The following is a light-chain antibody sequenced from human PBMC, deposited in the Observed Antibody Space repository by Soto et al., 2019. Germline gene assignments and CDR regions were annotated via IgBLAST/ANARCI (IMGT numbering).Light chain of an antibody. V-gene: IGKV3-15*01. Sequence: EIVLTQSPATLSLSPGERSTLSCRASQIVSSYLAWYQQKPGQAPRLLIDDASTRATGIPARFSGSGSGTEFTLTISSLQSEDFAVYYRHQYNNWPPWTFGQGTKVDIK. CDR2: DAS. CDR1: QIVSSY. J-gene: IGKJ1*01. CDR3: HQYNNWPPWT.